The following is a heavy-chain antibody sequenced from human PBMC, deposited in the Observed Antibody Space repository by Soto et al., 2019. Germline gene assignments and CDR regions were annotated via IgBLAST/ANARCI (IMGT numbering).Heavy chain of an antibody. CDR3: ARVHCSSTSCYSMTIDY. V-gene: IGHV4-4*02. D-gene: IGHD2-2*02. Sequence: QVQLQESGPGLVKPSGTLSLTCVVSGGSISSSYWWRWVRQPPGKGLEWIGEIYHSGSTNYNQSRKSRVNILEDKSKNQFSLQLSSVTAADMAVYYCARVHCSSTSCYSMTIDYWGQGTLVTVSS. J-gene: IGHJ4*02. CDR1: GGSISSSYW. CDR2: IYHSGST.